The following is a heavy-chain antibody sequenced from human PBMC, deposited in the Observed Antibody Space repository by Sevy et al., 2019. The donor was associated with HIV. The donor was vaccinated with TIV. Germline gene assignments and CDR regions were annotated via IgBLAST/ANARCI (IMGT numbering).Heavy chain of an antibody. CDR3: ASLPNNYYDISGYSGAEAFDI. CDR2: IWNDRSNK. D-gene: IGHD3-22*01. Sequence: GGSLRLSCAASGFTFSSYGMHWVRQAPGKGLEWVAVIWNDRSNKYYADSVKGRFTISRDNSKNTLYLQMNSLRAEDTAVYYCASLPNNYYDISGYSGAEAFDIWGQGTMVTVSS. V-gene: IGHV3-33*01. CDR1: GFTFSSYG. J-gene: IGHJ3*02.